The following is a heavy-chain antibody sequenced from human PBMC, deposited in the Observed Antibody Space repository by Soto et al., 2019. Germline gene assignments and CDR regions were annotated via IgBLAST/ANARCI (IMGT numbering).Heavy chain of an antibody. J-gene: IGHJ5*02. CDR3: ARMETFGSLNWFDP. CDR1: GYSFTNND. D-gene: IGHD3-16*01. Sequence: VKVSCEASGYSFTNNDVSWVRQATGQGLEWMGWMNPGSGDTGYAQKFQGRVTMTRDISIATAYMELSSLRSDDTAIYYCARMETFGSLNWFDPWGQGTLVTVSS. V-gene: IGHV1-8*01. CDR2: MNPGSGDT.